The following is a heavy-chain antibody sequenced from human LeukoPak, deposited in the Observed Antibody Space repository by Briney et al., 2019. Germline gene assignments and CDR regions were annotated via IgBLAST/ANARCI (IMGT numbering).Heavy chain of an antibody. Sequence: GASVKVSCKASGYTFTSYGISWVRQAPGQGLEWMGWISAYNGNTNYAQKLQGRVTMTTDTSTSTAYMELRSLRSDDTAVYYCARETYDSSGYNLGARPHFDYWGQGTLVTVSS. CDR1: GYTFTSYG. CDR2: ISAYNGNT. J-gene: IGHJ4*02. D-gene: IGHD3-22*01. CDR3: ARETYDSSGYNLGARPHFDY. V-gene: IGHV1-18*01.